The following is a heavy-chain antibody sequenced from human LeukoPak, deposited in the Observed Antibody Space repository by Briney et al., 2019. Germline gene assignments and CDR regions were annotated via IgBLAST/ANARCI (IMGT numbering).Heavy chain of an antibody. CDR3: ARDNGAIRAYYYHGMDV. D-gene: IGHD2-8*01. Sequence: SETLSLTCAVSGGSISSRNWWSWVRQPPGKGLEWIGEIYHSGSINYNPSLMSRVTISVDKSKNQLSLRLTSVTAADTAVYYCARDNGAIRAYYYHGMDVWGQGTTVTVSS. J-gene: IGHJ6*02. V-gene: IGHV4-4*02. CDR2: IYHSGSI. CDR1: GGSISSRNW.